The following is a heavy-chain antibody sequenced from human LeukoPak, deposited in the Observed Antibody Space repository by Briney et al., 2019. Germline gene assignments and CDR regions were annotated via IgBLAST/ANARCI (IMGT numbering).Heavy chain of an antibody. V-gene: IGHV4-30-4*01. CDR1: GDSISSGDYY. Sequence: SQTLSLTCTVFGDSISSGDYYWSWIRQPPGKGLEWIGYIYYSGSTYYNPSLKSRVTISVDTSKNQFSLKLSSVTAADTAVYYCASKMATITAAFDIWGQGTMVTVSS. J-gene: IGHJ3*02. CDR3: ASKMATITAAFDI. CDR2: IYYSGST. D-gene: IGHD5-24*01.